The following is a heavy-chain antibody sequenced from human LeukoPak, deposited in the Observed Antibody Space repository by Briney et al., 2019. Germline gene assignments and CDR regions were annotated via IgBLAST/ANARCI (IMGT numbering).Heavy chain of an antibody. CDR2: ISSSSSYI. V-gene: IGHV3-21*01. D-gene: IGHD4-17*01. Sequence: GGSLGLSCAASGFTFSSYSMNWVRQAPGKGLEWVSSISSSSSYIYYADSVKGRFTISRDNAKNSLYLQMNSLRAEDTAVYYCARVKLDDYGDFDYWGQGTLVTVSS. J-gene: IGHJ4*02. CDR3: ARVKLDDYGDFDY. CDR1: GFTFSSYS.